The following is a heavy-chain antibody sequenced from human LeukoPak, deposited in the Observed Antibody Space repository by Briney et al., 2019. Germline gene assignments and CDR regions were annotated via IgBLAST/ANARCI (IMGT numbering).Heavy chain of an antibody. D-gene: IGHD1-7*01. V-gene: IGHV3-33*01. J-gene: IGHJ6*02. CDR2: IWYDGSNK. CDR1: GFTFSSYG. Sequence: PGRSLRLSCAASGFTFSSYGMHWVRQAPGKGLEWVAVIWYDGSNKYYADSVKGRFTISRDNSKNTLYLQMNSLRAEDTAVYYCATNPNYQVGYYYYGMDVWGQGTTVTVSS. CDR3: ATNPNYQVGYYYYGMDV.